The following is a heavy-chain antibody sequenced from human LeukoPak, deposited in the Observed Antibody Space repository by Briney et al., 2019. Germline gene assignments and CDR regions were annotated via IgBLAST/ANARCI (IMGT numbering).Heavy chain of an antibody. CDR1: GFTFSTYG. D-gene: IGHD4-17*01. CDR3: ARATVTRWFDP. J-gene: IGHJ5*02. CDR2: ISNGGSYK. V-gene: IGHV3-30*03. Sequence: GGSLRLSSDASGFTFSTYGVHGVRQAPGKGLEWVAGISNGGSYKYYADSVKGRFTISRDNSRNTLYLQMNSLRAEDTAVYYCARATVTRWFDPWGQGTLVTVSS.